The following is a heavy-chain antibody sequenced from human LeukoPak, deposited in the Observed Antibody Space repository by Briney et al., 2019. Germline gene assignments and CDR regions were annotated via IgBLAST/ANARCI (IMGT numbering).Heavy chain of an antibody. D-gene: IGHD3-9*01. CDR2: IKQDGSEK. V-gene: IGHV3-7*01. CDR3: ASSDILEGGSEDY. Sequence: GGSLRLSCAASGFTFSSYWMSWVRQAPGKGLEWVANIKQDGSEKYYVDSVKGRFTISRDNAKNSLYLQMNSLRAEDTAVYYCASSDILEGGSEDYWGQGTLVTVSS. CDR1: GFTFSSYW. J-gene: IGHJ4*02.